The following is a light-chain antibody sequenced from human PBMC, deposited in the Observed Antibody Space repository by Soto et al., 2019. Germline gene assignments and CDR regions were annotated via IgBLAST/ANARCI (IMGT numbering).Light chain of an antibody. J-gene: IGLJ1*01. Sequence: QAVVTQPPSVSAAPGQKVTISCSGTSSNIGNNYVSWYQQLPGTAPKLLIYDNNKRPSGIPDRFSGSKSGTSATLAITGLQTGDEADYYCGTWDSSLSGSVFGTGTKLTVL. V-gene: IGLV1-51*01. CDR1: SSNIGNNY. CDR2: DNN. CDR3: GTWDSSLSGSV.